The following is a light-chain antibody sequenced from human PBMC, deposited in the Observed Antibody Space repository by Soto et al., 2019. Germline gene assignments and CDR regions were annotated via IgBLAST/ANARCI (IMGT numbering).Light chain of an antibody. J-gene: IGLJ2*01. CDR2: GNS. CDR3: QSYDSSLSVV. Sequence: QSVLTQPPSVSGAPGQRVTISCTGSSSNIGAGYDVHWYQQLPGTAPKLLIYGNSNRPSGVPDRFSGSKSSTSASLAITGLQADDEADYYCQSYDSSLSVVFGGGTKLTVL. V-gene: IGLV1-40*01. CDR1: SSNIGAGYD.